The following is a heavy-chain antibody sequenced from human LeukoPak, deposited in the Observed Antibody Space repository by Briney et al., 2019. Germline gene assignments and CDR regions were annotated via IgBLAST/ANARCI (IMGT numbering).Heavy chain of an antibody. J-gene: IGHJ4*02. Sequence: GESLKISCKGSGYSFTSYWIGWVRQMPGKGLEWMGIIYPGDSDTRYSPSFQGQVTISADKSISTAYLQWSSLKASDTAMYYCARWTLYDSWSGYSARGLSIDYWGQGTLVTVSS. CDR2: IYPGDSDT. CDR3: ARWTLYDSWSGYSARGLSIDY. CDR1: GYSFTSYW. D-gene: IGHD3-3*01. V-gene: IGHV5-51*01.